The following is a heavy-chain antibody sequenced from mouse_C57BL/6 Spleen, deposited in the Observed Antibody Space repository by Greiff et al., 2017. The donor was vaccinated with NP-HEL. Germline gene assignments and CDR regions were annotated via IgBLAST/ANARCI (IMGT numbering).Heavy chain of an antibody. J-gene: IGHJ2*01. V-gene: IGHV2-2*01. D-gene: IGHD2-2*01. CDR1: GFSLTRYG. Sequence: QVQLQQSGPGLVQPSQSLSITCPVSGFSLTRYGVHWVRQSPGKGLEWLGVIWSGGSTDYNAAFISRLSISKDNSKCQVFFKMNSLQADDTAIYYCARQKDGYGYFDYWGQGTTLTVSS. CDR2: IWSGGST. CDR3: ARQKDGYGYFDY.